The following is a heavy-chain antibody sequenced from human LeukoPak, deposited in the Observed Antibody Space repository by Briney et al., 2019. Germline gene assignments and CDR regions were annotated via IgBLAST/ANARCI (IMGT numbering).Heavy chain of an antibody. Sequence: SQTLSLTCTVSGGSISSGSYYWSWIRQPAGKGLEWIGRIYTSGSTNYNPSLKSRVTISVDTSKNQFSLKLSSVTAADTAVYYCARGTIIVATPDYFDYWGQGTQVTVSS. V-gene: IGHV4-61*02. CDR3: ARGTIIVATPDYFDY. CDR1: GGSISSGSYY. D-gene: IGHD5-12*01. J-gene: IGHJ4*02. CDR2: IYTSGST.